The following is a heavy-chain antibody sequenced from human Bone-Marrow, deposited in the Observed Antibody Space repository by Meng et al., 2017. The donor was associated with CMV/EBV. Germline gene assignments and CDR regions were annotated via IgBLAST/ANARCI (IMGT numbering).Heavy chain of an antibody. J-gene: IGHJ4*02. D-gene: IGHD4-17*01. CDR3: ASGDYPFGAFDY. Sequence: GESLKISCAASGFTFSSYEMNWVRQAPGKGLEWVSYISSSGSTIYYADSVKGRFTISRDNANNSLYLQMNSLRDEDTAVYYCASGDYPFGAFDYWGQGTLVTVSS. CDR1: GFTFSSYE. V-gene: IGHV3-48*03. CDR2: ISSSGSTI.